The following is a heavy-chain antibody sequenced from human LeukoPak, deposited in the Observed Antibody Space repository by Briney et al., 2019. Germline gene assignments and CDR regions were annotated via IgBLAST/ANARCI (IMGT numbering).Heavy chain of an antibody. CDR3: ARDTLLWFGELLRGVNWFDP. CDR1: GYTFTSYG. J-gene: IGHJ5*02. CDR2: ISAYNGNT. V-gene: IGHV1-18*01. D-gene: IGHD3-10*01. Sequence: ASVKVSCKASGYTFTSYGISWVRQAPGQGPEWMGWISAYNGNTNYAQKLQGRVTMTTDTSTSTAYMELRSLRSDDTAVYYCARDTLLWFGELLRGVNWFDPWGQGTLVTVSS.